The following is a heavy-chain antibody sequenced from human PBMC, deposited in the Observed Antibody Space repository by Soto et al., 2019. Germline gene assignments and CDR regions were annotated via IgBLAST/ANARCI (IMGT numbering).Heavy chain of an antibody. Sequence: PGGSLRLSCAASGFTFSSYWMHWVRQAPGKGLVWVSRINSDGSSTSYADSVKGRFTISRDNAKNTLYLQMNSLRAEDTAVYYCARAAQPPANYYDSSGYYYFDYWGQGTLVTVSS. CDR1: GFTFSSYW. V-gene: IGHV3-74*01. CDR2: INSDGSST. D-gene: IGHD3-22*01. CDR3: ARAAQPPANYYDSSGYYYFDY. J-gene: IGHJ4*02.